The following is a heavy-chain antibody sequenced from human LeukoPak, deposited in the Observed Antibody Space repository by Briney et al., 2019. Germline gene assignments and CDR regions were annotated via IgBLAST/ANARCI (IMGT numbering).Heavy chain of an antibody. CDR1: GFTSISYG. D-gene: IGHD6-19*01. V-gene: IGHV3-33*06. Sequence: GGSLRLSSAASGFTSISYGMHWVRQAPGKGLEWVAVIWYDGSNKYYADSVKGRFTISRDNSKNTLFLQMNSLRAEDTAVYYCAKDGDSSGPRGNWFDPWAQRTLVTVSS. J-gene: IGHJ5*02. CDR2: IWYDGSNK. CDR3: AKDGDSSGPRGNWFDP.